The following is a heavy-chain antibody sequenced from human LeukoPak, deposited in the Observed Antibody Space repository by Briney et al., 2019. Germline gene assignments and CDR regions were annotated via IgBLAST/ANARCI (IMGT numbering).Heavy chain of an antibody. Sequence: GGSLRLSCAASGFTFSTYVMHWVRHAPGKGLEYVSGISSNGVSTYYAISVKGRFTISRDNSKNTLYLQMGSLRVEDMAVYYCARVVGYSGSFCFDYWGQGTLVTASS. CDR2: ISSNGVST. V-gene: IGHV3-64*01. D-gene: IGHD1-26*01. CDR3: ARVVGYSGSFCFDY. J-gene: IGHJ4*02. CDR1: GFTFSTYV.